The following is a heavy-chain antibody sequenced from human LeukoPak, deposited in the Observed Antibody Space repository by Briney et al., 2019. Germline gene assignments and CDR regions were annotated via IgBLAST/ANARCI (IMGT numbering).Heavy chain of an antibody. CDR1: GGSISSYY. Sequence: SETLSLTCTVSGGSISSYYWSWIRQPPGKVLEWVGYIFYSGSTNYNPSLKSRVTISVDTSKNQFSLKLSSVTAADTAVYYCARLKYYFDRSGYRAEYFQQWGQGTLVTASS. CDR3: ARLKYYFDRSGYRAEYFQQ. V-gene: IGHV4-59*01. D-gene: IGHD3-22*01. J-gene: IGHJ1*01. CDR2: IFYSGST.